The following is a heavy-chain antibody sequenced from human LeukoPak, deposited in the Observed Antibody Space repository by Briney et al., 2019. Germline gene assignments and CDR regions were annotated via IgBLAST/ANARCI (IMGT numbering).Heavy chain of an antibody. V-gene: IGHV1-69*13. CDR1: GYAFTTYD. CDR3: ASLYGDDAFDI. Sequence: ASVKVSCKASGYAFTTYDISWVRQAPGQGLEWMGGIIPIFGTANYAQKFQGRVTITADESTSTAYMELSSLRSEDTAVYYCASLYGDDAFDIWGQGTMVTVSS. CDR2: IIPIFGTA. D-gene: IGHD4-17*01. J-gene: IGHJ3*02.